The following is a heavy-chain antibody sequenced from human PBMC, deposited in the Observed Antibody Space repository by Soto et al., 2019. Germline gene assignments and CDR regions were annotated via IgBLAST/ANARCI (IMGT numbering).Heavy chain of an antibody. CDR3: ARAVDRAISDIWFDP. V-gene: IGHV2-26*01. CDR1: GFSLSNAGMG. Sequence: SGPTLVNPXETLTLTCTVSGFSLSNAGMGVSWIRQPPGKALEWLAHIFSSDEKSYRTSLETRLTVSKDTSKSQVALTMTNMDPLDTATYYCARAVDRAISDIWFDPWGQGTQVTVSS. J-gene: IGHJ5*02. D-gene: IGHD5-18*01. CDR2: IFSSDEK.